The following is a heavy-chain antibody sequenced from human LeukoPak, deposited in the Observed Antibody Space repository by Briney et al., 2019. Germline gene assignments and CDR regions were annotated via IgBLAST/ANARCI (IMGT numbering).Heavy chain of an antibody. V-gene: IGHV3-7*01. J-gene: IGHJ4*02. CDR1: GFTFRNYC. D-gene: IGHD2-21*01. CDR2: IKQDESEK. Sequence: PGGSLRLSCAASGFTFRNYCMTWVRQVPGKGLEWVASIKQDESEKYFLDSVKGRFTISRDNAENSLYLQMNSLRAEDTAVYYCARVYYQDCGTSYRHLDYWGQGTLVTVSS. CDR3: ARVYYQDCGTSYRHLDY.